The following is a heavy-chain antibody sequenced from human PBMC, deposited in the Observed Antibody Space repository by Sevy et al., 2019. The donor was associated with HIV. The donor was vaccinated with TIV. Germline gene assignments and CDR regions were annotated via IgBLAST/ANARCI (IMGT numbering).Heavy chain of an antibody. CDR2: IKSETEGGAA. CDR1: GITFSSAW. V-gene: IGHV3-15*01. Sequence: GGSLRLSCAASGITFSSAWMSWVRLVPGKGLEWLGRIKSETEGGAADYAAAVKGRFTISRDDSKDTLYLQLNSLKTEDTAVYYCTTDLGFYSSKWGQGTLVTVSS. J-gene: IGHJ4*02. CDR3: TTDLGFYSSK. D-gene: IGHD4-4*01.